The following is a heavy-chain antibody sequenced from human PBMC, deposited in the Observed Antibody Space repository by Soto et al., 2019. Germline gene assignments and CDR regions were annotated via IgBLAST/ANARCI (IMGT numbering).Heavy chain of an antibody. D-gene: IGHD2-2*01. V-gene: IGHV4-59*08. Sequence: SETLSLTCTFSGGSISSYYWSWIRQPPGKGLEWIGYIYYSGSTNYNPSLKSRVTISVDTSKNQFSLKLSSVTAADTAVYYCARRGRVYCSSTSCPMRYYMDVWGKGTTVTVSS. J-gene: IGHJ6*03. CDR1: GGSISSYY. CDR2: IYYSGST. CDR3: ARRGRVYCSSTSCPMRYYMDV.